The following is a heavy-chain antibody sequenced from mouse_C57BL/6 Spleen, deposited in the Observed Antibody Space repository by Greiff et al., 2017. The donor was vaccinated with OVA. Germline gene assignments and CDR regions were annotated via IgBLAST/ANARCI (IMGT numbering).Heavy chain of an antibody. V-gene: IGHV5-17*01. CDR3: AREDGCYLYAMDD. D-gene: IGHD2-3*01. J-gene: IGHJ4*01. CDR1: GFTFSDYG. CDR2: ISSGSSTI. Sequence: EVMLVESGGGLVKPGGSLKLSCAASGFTFSDYGMHWVRQAPEKGLEWVAYISSGSSTIYYADTVKGRFTISRDNAKNTLFLQMTSLRSEETAMDYCAREDGCYLYAMDDWGQGTSVTVSS.